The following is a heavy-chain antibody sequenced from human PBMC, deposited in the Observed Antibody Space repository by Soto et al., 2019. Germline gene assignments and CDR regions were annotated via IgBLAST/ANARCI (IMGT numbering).Heavy chain of an antibody. CDR1: GYTFTSYG. J-gene: IGHJ3*02. CDR2: ISAYNGNT. D-gene: IGHD5-12*01. V-gene: IGHV1-18*01. Sequence: ASVKVSCKASGYTFTSYGISWVRQAPGQGLEWMGWISAYNGNTNYAQKLQGRVTMTTDTSTSTAYMELRSLRSDDTAVYYCARLRMATINGLVTAFDIWGQGTMVTVSS. CDR3: ARLRMATINGLVTAFDI.